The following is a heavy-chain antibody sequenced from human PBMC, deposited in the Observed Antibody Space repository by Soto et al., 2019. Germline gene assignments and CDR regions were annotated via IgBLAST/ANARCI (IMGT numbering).Heavy chain of an antibody. D-gene: IGHD6-19*01. V-gene: IGHV1-3*01. CDR2: INAGNGNT. Sequence: GASVKVSCKASGYTFTAYAMHWVRQAPGQRLEWMGWINAGNGNTKYSQKFQGRVTITRDTSASTAYMELSSLRSEDTAVYYCARSVAVPADFDYWGQGTRVTVSX. J-gene: IGHJ4*02. CDR3: ARSVAVPADFDY. CDR1: GYTFTAYA.